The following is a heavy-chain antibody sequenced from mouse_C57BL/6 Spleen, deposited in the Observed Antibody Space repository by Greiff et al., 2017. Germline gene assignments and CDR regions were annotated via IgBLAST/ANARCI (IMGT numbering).Heavy chain of an antibody. CDR2: INPNNGGT. CDR3: ARWMKYDYDPYARDY. D-gene: IGHD2-4*01. CDR1: GYTFTDYY. J-gene: IGHJ4*01. Sequence: EVQLQQSGPELVKPGASVKISCKASGYTFTDYYMNWVKQSHGKSLEWIGDINPNNGGTSYNQKFKGKATLTVDTSSSTAYMELRSRTSEDSAVYYWARWMKYDYDPYARDYWGQGTSVTVSS. V-gene: IGHV1-26*01.